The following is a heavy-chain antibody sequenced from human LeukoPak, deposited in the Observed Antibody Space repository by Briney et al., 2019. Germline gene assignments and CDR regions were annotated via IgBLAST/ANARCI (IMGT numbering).Heavy chain of an antibody. J-gene: IGHJ4*02. CDR1: GFTFSSYA. D-gene: IGHD3-22*01. CDR3: AQKRGYDSSGYYYGTFDY. V-gene: IGHV3-23*01. CDR2: ISGSGGST. Sequence: GSLRLSCAASGFTFSSYAMSWVRQAPGKGLEWVSAISGSGGSTYYADSVKGRFTISRDNSKNTLYLQMNSLRAEDTAVYYCAQKRGYDSSGYYYGTFDYWGQGTLVTVSS.